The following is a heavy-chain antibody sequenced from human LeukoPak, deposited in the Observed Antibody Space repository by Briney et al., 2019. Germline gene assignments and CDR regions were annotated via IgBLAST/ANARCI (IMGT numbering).Heavy chain of an antibody. Sequence: SETLSLTCTVSGDSIRDYYWTWNRQSPGKGLEWIGNVYYSGSTNYNPSLTSRVTISIDTSKTQFSLKLSSVTAADTAVYYCARDPRSAAGTSQMRWDVWGQGTTVTVSS. D-gene: IGHD6-13*01. CDR2: VYYSGST. V-gene: IGHV4-59*01. CDR1: GDSIRDYY. CDR3: ARDPRSAAGTSQMRWDV. J-gene: IGHJ6*02.